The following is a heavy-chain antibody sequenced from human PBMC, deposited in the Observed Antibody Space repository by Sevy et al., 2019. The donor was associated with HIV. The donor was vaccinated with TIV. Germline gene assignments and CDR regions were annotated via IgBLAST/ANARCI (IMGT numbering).Heavy chain of an antibody. Sequence: GGSLRLSCAASGLIFGNYAMHWVRQAPGKGLEWVAFISYDGTNKYYADFVEGRFTISRDSSKSTLYLQMNSLRPEDTAVYFCAKDRYGDTAFGDYWGQGSLVTVSS. CDR3: AKDRYGDTAFGDY. J-gene: IGHJ4*02. D-gene: IGHD4-17*01. V-gene: IGHV3-30*04. CDR1: GLIFGNYA. CDR2: ISYDGTNK.